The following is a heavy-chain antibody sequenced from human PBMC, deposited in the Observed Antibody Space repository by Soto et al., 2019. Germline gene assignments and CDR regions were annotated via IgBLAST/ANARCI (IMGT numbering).Heavy chain of an antibody. J-gene: IGHJ6*02. D-gene: IGHD6-6*01. CDR1: GYRFTDYW. CDR2: IYPGDSDI. CDR3: GRPSSLHAMDA. Sequence: GESLKISCKGSGYRFTDYWIAWVRQMPGKGLECLGIIYPGDSDIRYSPSFEGQVTISADKSISTAYLRWSSLKASDTAMYYCGRPSSLHAMDAWGQGTTVTVSS. V-gene: IGHV5-51*01.